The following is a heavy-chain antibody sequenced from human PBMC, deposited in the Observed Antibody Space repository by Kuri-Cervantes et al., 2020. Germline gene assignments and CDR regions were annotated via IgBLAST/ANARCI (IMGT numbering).Heavy chain of an antibody. Sequence: SVKVSCKASGGTFSRDAVTWVRQAPGQGLEWVGGIIPIFGTANYAQKFQGRVTITADKSTSTAYMELSSLRSEDTAVYYCARGVYSSGWYLFFDYWGQGTLVTVSS. CDR1: GGTFSRDA. J-gene: IGHJ4*02. D-gene: IGHD6-19*01. CDR2: IIPIFGTA. V-gene: IGHV1-69*06. CDR3: ARGVYSSGWYLFFDY.